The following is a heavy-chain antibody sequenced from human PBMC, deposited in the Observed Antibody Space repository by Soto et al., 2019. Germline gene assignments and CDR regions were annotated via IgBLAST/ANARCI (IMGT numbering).Heavy chain of an antibody. CDR2: IYESGSI. CDR1: GDSISGYY. J-gene: IGHJ6*02. D-gene: IGHD3-22*01. Sequence: QVQLQESGPGLVKPSETLSLTCTVSGDSISGYYWSWIRQPPGKGLEWIGYIYESGSINYNPSLKSRVTMSIDTYKNQFSLKLSSVTAADTAVYYCARSGRSGYYYYYGMDVWGQGTTVTVSS. V-gene: IGHV4-59*01. CDR3: ARSGRSGYYYYYGMDV.